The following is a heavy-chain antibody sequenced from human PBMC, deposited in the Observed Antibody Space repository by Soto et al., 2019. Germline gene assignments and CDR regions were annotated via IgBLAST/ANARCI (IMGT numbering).Heavy chain of an antibody. CDR1: GYSFTSYW. D-gene: IGHD4-17*01. J-gene: IGHJ5*02. V-gene: IGHV5-51*01. Sequence: GESLKISCKGSGYSFTSYWIGRVRQMPGKGLEWMGIIYPGDSDTRYSPSFQGQVTISADKSISTAYLQWSSLKASDTAMYYCARLQPTVTTYNWFDPWGQGTLVTVSS. CDR3: ARLQPTVTTYNWFDP. CDR2: IYPGDSDT.